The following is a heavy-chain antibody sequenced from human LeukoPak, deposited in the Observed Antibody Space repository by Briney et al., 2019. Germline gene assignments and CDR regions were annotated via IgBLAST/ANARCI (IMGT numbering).Heavy chain of an antibody. J-gene: IGHJ4*02. CDR2: ISAYNGNT. CDR1: CYTFTSYG. V-gene: IGHV1-18*01. D-gene: IGHD3-3*01. Sequence: ASVKVSCKASCYTFTSYGISWVRQAPGQGLEWMGWISAYNGNTNYAQKLQGRVTMTTDTSTSTAYMELRSLRSDDTAVYYCARDYDVHVRLLRTRRCVYWGQGTLVTVSS. CDR3: ARDYDVHVRLLRTRRCVY.